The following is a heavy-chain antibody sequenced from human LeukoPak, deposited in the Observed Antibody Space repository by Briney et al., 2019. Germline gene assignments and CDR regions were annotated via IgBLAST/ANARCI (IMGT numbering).Heavy chain of an antibody. V-gene: IGHV4-34*01. J-gene: IGHJ4*02. CDR2: INHSGST. CDR1: GGSFSGYY. D-gene: IGHD3-16*01. Sequence: PSETLSLTCAVYGGSFSGYYWSWIRQPPGKGLEWIGEINHSGSTNYNPSLKSRVTISVDTSKNQFSLKLSSVTAADTAVYYCARGWNDYVWGRSPYFDYWGQGTLVTVSS. CDR3: ARGWNDYVWGRSPYFDY.